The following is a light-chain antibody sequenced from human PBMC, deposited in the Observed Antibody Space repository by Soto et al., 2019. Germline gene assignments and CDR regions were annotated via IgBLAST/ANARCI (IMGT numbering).Light chain of an antibody. CDR3: GACDDSLNGRV. J-gene: IGLJ1*01. V-gene: IGLV1-44*01. Sequence: QSVLTQPPSASGTPGQGVTISCPGSSSNIGSSKVNWYQQLPGTAPKLLIYTNKQRPSGDPDRFSASKSVTSASLVISGLQSEYEADYYGGACDDSLNGRVFGTGTKVTVL. CDR1: SSNIGSSK. CDR2: TNK.